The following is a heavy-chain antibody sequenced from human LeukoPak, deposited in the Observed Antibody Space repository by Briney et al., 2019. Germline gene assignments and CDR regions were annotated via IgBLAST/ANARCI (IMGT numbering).Heavy chain of an antibody. D-gene: IGHD3-22*01. CDR3: AKDRYYYDSSGYYFDY. CDR2: ISGSGGST. CDR1: GFTFSSYA. V-gene: IGHV3-23*01. J-gene: IGHJ4*02. Sequence: GGSLRLSCAASGFTFSSYAMSWVRQAPGKGLEWVSAISGSGGSTYYADSVKGRFTISRDNSKNTLYLQMNSLRVEDTAVYYCAKDRYYYDSSGYYFDYWGQGTLVTVSS.